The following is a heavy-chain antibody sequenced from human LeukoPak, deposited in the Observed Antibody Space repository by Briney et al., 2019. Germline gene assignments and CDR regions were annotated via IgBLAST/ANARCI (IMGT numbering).Heavy chain of an antibody. CDR3: ARRLYYDAIDI. CDR2: IDPSDSYT. D-gene: IGHD3-10*01. CDR1: GYIFTSYW. Sequence: PGESLRISCKGSGYIFTSYWISWVRQMPGEGLEWMGRIDPSDSYTNYSQSLQGHVTISANKSISTAYLQWSSLKASDNAMYYCARRLYYDAIDIWGQGTMVTVSS. J-gene: IGHJ3*02. V-gene: IGHV5-10-1*01.